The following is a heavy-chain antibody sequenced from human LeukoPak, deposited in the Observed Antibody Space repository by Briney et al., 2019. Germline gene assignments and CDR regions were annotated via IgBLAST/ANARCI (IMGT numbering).Heavy chain of an antibody. Sequence: SETLSLTCTVSGYSISSGNYWDWIRQPPGKGLEWIGSIYHSGSTYYNPSLKSRVTISVDTSKNQFSLKLSSVTAADTAVYYCARASVAAHRTYYYYMDVWGKGTTVTISS. J-gene: IGHJ6*03. CDR2: IYHSGST. CDR3: ARASVAAHRTYYYYMDV. V-gene: IGHV4-38-2*02. CDR1: GYSISSGNY. D-gene: IGHD6-19*01.